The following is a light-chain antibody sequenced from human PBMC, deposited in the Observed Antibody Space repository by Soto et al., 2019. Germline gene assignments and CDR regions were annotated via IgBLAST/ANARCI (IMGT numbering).Light chain of an antibody. J-gene: IGKJ2*01. CDR1: QTISSY. V-gene: IGKV1-39*01. CDR2: AAS. CDR3: QQSSNIPYT. Sequence: DIQMTQSPSSLSASVGDRVTITCRASQTISSYLNWYQQNPGKAPKLLIYAASSLQSGVPSRFSGSGSGTDFTLTISSLQPEDFATYYWQQSSNIPYTVGQGTKLEIK.